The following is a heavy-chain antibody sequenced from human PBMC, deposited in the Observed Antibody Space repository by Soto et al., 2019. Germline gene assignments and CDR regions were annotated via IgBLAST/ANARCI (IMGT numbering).Heavy chain of an antibody. J-gene: IGHJ4*02. CDR1: GFTFANAW. D-gene: IGHD5-18*01. Sequence: PGGSLRLSCAGSGFTFANAWMSWVRQSPGKGLEWVGRIKSKTDCGTTDFAAPVKGRFSISRDDSKKMVFLQMDSLKTEDTAVYYCATEFGSTSYGFDDWGQGTMLTLSS. V-gene: IGHV3-15*01. CDR3: ATEFGSTSYGFDD. CDR2: IKSKTDCGTT.